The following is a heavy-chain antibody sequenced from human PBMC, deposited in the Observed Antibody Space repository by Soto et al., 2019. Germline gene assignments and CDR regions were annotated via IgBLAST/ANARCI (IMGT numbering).Heavy chain of an antibody. Sequence: QLPLQESGSRLVKPSETLYLTCAVSGGSITSAGSVWSWIRQPPGRGLEWIGYIYHSGFTDYNPSLSSRVTISLDMSNNQVSLKLISVTAADTAVYYCASGRDWFGPWGHGTLVTASS. CDR1: GGSITSAGSV. CDR2: IYHSGFT. V-gene: IGHV4-30-2*01. J-gene: IGHJ5*02. CDR3: ASGRDWFGP.